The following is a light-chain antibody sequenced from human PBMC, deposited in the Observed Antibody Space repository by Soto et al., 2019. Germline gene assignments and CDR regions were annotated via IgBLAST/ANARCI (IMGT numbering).Light chain of an antibody. CDR3: LQHTSSPHMYT. J-gene: IGKJ2*01. V-gene: IGKV3-20*01. CDR2: AAS. CDR1: QSVSSSY. Sequence: EIVLTQSPGTLSLSPGERATLSCRASQSVSSSYLVWYQQKPGQAPRLLIDAASSRATGIPDRFSGSGSGTDITLTISRLEPEDFAVYYCLQHTSSPHMYTFGQGTKLEIK.